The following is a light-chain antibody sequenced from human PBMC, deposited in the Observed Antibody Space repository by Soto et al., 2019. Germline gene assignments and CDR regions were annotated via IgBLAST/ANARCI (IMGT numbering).Light chain of an antibody. CDR2: GAS. J-gene: IGKJ5*01. Sequence: IVMTQSPATLSVSPGVRATLSCRASQNIGRNLAWYQQIPGQAPRLLFYGASTGATAIPARFSGSGSVTDFTLTISSLQSEDFAVYYCQQYNSWRSISFGQGTRLEIK. CDR1: QNIGRN. V-gene: IGKV3-15*01. CDR3: QQYNSWRSIS.